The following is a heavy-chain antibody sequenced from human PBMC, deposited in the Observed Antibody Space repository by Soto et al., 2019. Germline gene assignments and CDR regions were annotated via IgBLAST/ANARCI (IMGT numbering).Heavy chain of an antibody. CDR1: GYTFTSYA. CDR3: ARDKGRGYSYGADY. CDR2: INAGNGNT. D-gene: IGHD5-18*01. Sequence: QVQLVQSGAEEKKPGASVKVSCKASGYTFTSYAMHWVRQAPGQRLEWMGWINAGNGNTKYSQKFQGRVTITRDTSASTAYMELSSLRSEDTAVYYCARDKGRGYSYGADYWGQGTLVTVSS. J-gene: IGHJ4*02. V-gene: IGHV1-3*05.